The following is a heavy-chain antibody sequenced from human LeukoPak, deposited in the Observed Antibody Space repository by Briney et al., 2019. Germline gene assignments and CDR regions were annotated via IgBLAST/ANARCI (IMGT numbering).Heavy chain of an antibody. CDR1: GFTFSSYG. V-gene: IGHV3-33*01. Sequence: PGRSLRLSCAASGFTFSSYGMHWVRQAPGKGLEWVAVIWYDGSNKYYADSVKGRFTISRDNSKNTLYLQMNSLRAEDTAVYYCARDIGDIVVVVAALDYWGQGTLVTVSS. J-gene: IGHJ4*02. CDR3: ARDIGDIVVVVAALDY. CDR2: IWYDGSNK. D-gene: IGHD2-15*01.